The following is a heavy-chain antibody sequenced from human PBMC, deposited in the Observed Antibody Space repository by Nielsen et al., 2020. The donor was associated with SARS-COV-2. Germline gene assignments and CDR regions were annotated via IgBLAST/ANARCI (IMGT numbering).Heavy chain of an antibody. J-gene: IGHJ3*02. D-gene: IGHD3-9*01. CDR3: ARDLPYYDILTGYERWAFDI. CDR1: GGSISSGGYY. Sequence: SETLSLTCTVSGGSISSGGYYWSWIRQHPGKGLEWIGYIYYSRSTYYNPSLKSRVTISVDTSKSQFSLKLSSVTAADTAVYYCARDLPYYDILTGYERWAFDIWGQGTMVTVSS. V-gene: IGHV4-31*03. CDR2: IYYSRST.